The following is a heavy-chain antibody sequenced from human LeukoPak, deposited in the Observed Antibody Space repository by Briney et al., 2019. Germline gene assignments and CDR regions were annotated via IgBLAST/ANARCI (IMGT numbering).Heavy chain of an antibody. Sequence: SETLSLTCAVSGGSFSGHYWSWIRQSPGEGLEWIGEIDHSGNTNYNPSLKGRLTISVDTSKSQFSLRLSSVTAADTAVYYCVDIPATLPGKTWGQGTLVTVSS. CDR3: VDIPATLPGKT. CDR2: IDHSGNT. CDR1: GGSFSGHY. D-gene: IGHD1-14*01. V-gene: IGHV4-34*01. J-gene: IGHJ5*02.